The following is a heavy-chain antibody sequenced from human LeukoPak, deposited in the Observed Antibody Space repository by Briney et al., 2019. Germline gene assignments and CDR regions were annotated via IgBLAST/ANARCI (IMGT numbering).Heavy chain of an antibody. V-gene: IGHV4-39*07. J-gene: IGHJ4*02. D-gene: IGHD1-26*01. CDR2: ISLSGLT. Sequence: PSETLSLTCTVSGGSISSSSYYWGWIRQPPGKGLEWIGEISLSGLTNYNPSLKSRVTMSLDKSKNHLSLNLTSVTAADTAVYYCSRESGAFCPFGYWGQGTLVTVSS. CDR3: SRESGAFCPFGY. CDR1: GGSISSSSYY.